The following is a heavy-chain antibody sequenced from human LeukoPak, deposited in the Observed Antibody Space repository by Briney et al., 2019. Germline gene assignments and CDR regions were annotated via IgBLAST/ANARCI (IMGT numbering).Heavy chain of an antibody. CDR3: ARDLFGPKNYFDY. Sequence: PGGSLRLSCAASGFTFSDYYMSWIRQAPGKGLEWISYISSSGSTIYYADSVKGRFTISRDNAKNSLYLQMNSPRVEDTAVYYCARDLFGPKNYFDYWGQGTLVTVPS. CDR2: ISSSGSTI. J-gene: IGHJ4*02. V-gene: IGHV3-11*04. D-gene: IGHD3-10*01. CDR1: GFTFSDYY.